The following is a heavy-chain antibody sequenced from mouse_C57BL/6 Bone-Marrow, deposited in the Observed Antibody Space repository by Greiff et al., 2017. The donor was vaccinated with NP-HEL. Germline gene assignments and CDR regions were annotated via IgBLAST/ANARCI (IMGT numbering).Heavy chain of an antibody. Sequence: QVQLQQSGAELVRPGASVTLSCKASGYTFTDYEMHWVKQTPVHGLEWIGAIDPETGGTAYNQKFKGKAILTADKSSSTAYMELRSLTSEDSAVYYCTRWGTTVVGYWYFDVWGTGTTVTVSS. D-gene: IGHD1-1*01. CDR3: TRWGTTVVGYWYFDV. J-gene: IGHJ1*03. CDR1: GYTFTDYE. CDR2: IDPETGGT. V-gene: IGHV1-15*01.